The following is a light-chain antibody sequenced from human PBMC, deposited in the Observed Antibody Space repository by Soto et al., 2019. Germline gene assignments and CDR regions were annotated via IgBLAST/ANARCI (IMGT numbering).Light chain of an antibody. CDR3: HQYNNWPRT. V-gene: IGKV3-20*01. J-gene: IGKJ5*01. CDR2: GAS. CDR1: QSVSSSY. Sequence: EIVLTQSAGTLSLSTGERATLSCRASQSVSSSYLAWYQQKPGQAPRLVIYGASSRATGIPDRFSGSGYGTDFNLTISRLQSEDFAVYFCHQYNNWPRTFGQGTRLEIK.